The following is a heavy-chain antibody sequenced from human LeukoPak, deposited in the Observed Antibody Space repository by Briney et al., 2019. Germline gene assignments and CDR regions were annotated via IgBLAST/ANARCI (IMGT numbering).Heavy chain of an antibody. CDR3: AREVDFWSGYYTD. CDR1: GGSISSYY. CDR2: IYTSGSS. V-gene: IGHV4-4*07. Sequence: SETLSLTCTVSGGSISSYYWSWVRQPAGKGLEWIGRIYTSGSSTYNPSLKSRDTMSVDTSKTQFALKLSSVTAADTAVYCCAREVDFWSGYYTDWGQGTLVTVSS. D-gene: IGHD3-3*01. J-gene: IGHJ4*02.